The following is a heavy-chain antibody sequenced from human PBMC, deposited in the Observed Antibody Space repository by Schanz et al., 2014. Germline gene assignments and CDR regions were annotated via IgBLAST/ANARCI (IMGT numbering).Heavy chain of an antibody. J-gene: IGHJ4*02. CDR1: GYTFTSYD. D-gene: IGHD3-16*01. V-gene: IGHV1-8*02. CDR3: TKGRTFGR. CDR2: MNSKTGNT. Sequence: QVQLVQSGAEVKKPGASVRLSCEASGYTFTSYDINWVRQAPGQGLEWMGWMNSKTGNTGYAQRFQGRVTMTRNTSITTAYMELSSLRSGDTAGYYCTKGRTFGRWGQGTLVTVSS.